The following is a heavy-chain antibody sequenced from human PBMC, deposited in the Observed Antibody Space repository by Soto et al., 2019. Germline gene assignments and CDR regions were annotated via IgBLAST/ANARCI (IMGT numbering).Heavy chain of an antibody. D-gene: IGHD5-12*01. J-gene: IGHJ5*02. V-gene: IGHV3-74*01. CDR3: TTVATNSYNWLDP. Sequence: VQLVESGGTLVQPGGSLRLSCAASGFTFNTYWMHWVRQAPGKGLVWVSRINSDGTRTTYADSVKDRFTISRDNAKNTVYLQMNSLRAEDTAVYYCTTVATNSYNWLDPWGQGTLVTVSS. CDR2: INSDGTRT. CDR1: GFTFNTYW.